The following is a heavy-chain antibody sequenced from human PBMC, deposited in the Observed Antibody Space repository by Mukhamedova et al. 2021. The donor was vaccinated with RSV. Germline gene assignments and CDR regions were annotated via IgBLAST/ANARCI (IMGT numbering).Heavy chain of an antibody. V-gene: IGHV3-11*06. CDR3: ARDQSALDI. Sequence: GKGRFTVSRDNAKNSLYLQMNSLRVEDTAEYYCARDQSALDIWGQGTMVTVSS. J-gene: IGHJ3*02.